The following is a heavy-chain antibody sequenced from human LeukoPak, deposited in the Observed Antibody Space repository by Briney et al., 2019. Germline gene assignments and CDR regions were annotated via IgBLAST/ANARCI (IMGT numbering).Heavy chain of an antibody. CDR3: AREDDTGRYMGDDAFDI. J-gene: IGHJ3*02. CDR2: FDPEDGET. D-gene: IGHD1-26*01. Sequence: ASVKVSCKVSGYTLTELSMHWVRQAPGKGLEWVGGFDPEDGETIYAQKFQGRVTMTEDTSTDTAYMELSSLRSEDTAVYYCAREDDTGRYMGDDAFDIWGQGTMVTVSS. CDR1: GYTLTELS. V-gene: IGHV1-24*01.